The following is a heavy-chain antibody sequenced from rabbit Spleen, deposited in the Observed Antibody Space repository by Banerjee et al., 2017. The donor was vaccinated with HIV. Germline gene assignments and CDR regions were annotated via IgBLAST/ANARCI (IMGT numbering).Heavy chain of an antibody. CDR2: IYITSGST. Sequence: QEQLVESGGGLVKPGGTLTLTCKASVIDFSNYYYMGWVRQAPGKGLELIACIYITSGSTWYANWVNGRFTISRSTSLNTVDLKMTSLTAADTATYFCARDSYAASGAWNLWGQGTLVTVS. D-gene: IGHD4-2*01. CDR3: ARDSYAASGAWNL. CDR1: VIDFSNYYY. J-gene: IGHJ4*01. V-gene: IGHV1S43*01.